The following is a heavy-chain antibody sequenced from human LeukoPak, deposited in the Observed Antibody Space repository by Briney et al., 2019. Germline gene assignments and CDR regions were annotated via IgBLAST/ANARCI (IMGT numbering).Heavy chain of an antibody. V-gene: IGHV4-39*01. CDR1: GGSISSSSYY. CDR3: ARGIYFLYCYGSGSPYSDY. Sequence: KASETLSLTCTVSGGSISSSSYYWGWIRQPPGKGLEWIGSIYYSGSTYYNPSLKSRVTISVDTSKNQFSLRLSSVTAADTAVYYCARGIYFLYCYGSGSPYSDYWGPRTLVTVSS. J-gene: IGHJ4*02. CDR2: IYYSGST. D-gene: IGHD3-10*01.